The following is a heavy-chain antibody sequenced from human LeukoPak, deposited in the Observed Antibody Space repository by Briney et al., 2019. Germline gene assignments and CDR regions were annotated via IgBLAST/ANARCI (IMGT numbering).Heavy chain of an antibody. CDR1: GFTFSDYY. J-gene: IGHJ4*02. Sequence: GGSLRLSCAASGFTFSDYYITWIRQAPGKGLEWVSYISSSNSYTNYADSVKGRFTISRDNARNSLYLQVNSLRAEDTAVYYCARGLPYSSSPLEYWGQGTLVTVSS. V-gene: IGHV3-11*06. D-gene: IGHD6-13*01. CDR3: ARGLPYSSSPLEY. CDR2: ISSSNSYT.